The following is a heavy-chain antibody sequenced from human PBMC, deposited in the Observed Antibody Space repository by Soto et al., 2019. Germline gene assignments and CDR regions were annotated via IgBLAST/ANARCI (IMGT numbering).Heavy chain of an antibody. CDR1: GYTFTSNH. V-gene: IGHV1-46*01. D-gene: IGHD6-6*01. J-gene: IGHJ4*02. CDR2: INPSDGST. CDR3: ARAKQIGQYYFDS. Sequence: QVQLVQSGAEVKKPGASVKVSCKASGYTFTSNHMHWVRQAPGQGLEWMGIINPSDGSTIYLEKFQGRVTMTRDTSTSTLYMELSSLRSGDTAVYYCARAKQIGQYYFDSWGQGTLVTVSS.